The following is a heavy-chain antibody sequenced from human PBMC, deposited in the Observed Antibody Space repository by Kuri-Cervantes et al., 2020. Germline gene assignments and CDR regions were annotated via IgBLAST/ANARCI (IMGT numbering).Heavy chain of an antibody. Sequence: ASVKVSCKASGYTFTDYYMHWVRLAPGQGLEWMGWINPNSGGTNYAQKFQGRVTMTRDTSTSTVYMELSSLRSEDTAVYYCARGYRYYYDSSGYHDAFDIWGQGTMVTVSS. CDR1: GYTFTDYY. D-gene: IGHD3-22*01. V-gene: IGHV1-2*02. CDR2: INPNSGGT. J-gene: IGHJ3*02. CDR3: ARGYRYYYDSSGYHDAFDI.